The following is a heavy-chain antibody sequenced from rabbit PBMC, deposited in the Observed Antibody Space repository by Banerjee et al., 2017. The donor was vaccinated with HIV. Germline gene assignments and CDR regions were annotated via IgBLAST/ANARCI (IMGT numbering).Heavy chain of an antibody. CDR1: GFDFSSNA. CDR3: ARDVSRNGGWLDWLDL. D-gene: IGHD1-1*01. V-gene: IGHV1S47*01. CDR2: IYNGDGST. J-gene: IGHJ5*01. Sequence: EESGGDLVQPGASLTLTCTASGFDFSSNAMCWVRQAPGKRTEWIACIYNGDGSTYYASWVNGRFSISKTSSTTVTLQMTSLTAADTAPYFCARDVSRNGGWLDWLDLWGQGTLVT.